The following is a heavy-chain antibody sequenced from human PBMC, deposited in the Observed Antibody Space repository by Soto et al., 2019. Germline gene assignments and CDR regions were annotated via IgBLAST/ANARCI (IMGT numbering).Heavy chain of an antibody. V-gene: IGHV3-53*02. Sequence: EVQLVETGGGLIQPGGSLRLSCAASGFTVSSNYMSWVRQAPGKGLEWVSVIYSGGSTYYADSVKGRFTISRDNSKNTLYLQMNSLRAEDTAVYYCARLPWRGSGYYYDYWGQGTLVTVSS. J-gene: IGHJ4*02. CDR2: IYSGGST. CDR3: ARLPWRGSGYYYDY. CDR1: GFTVSSNY. D-gene: IGHD3-22*01.